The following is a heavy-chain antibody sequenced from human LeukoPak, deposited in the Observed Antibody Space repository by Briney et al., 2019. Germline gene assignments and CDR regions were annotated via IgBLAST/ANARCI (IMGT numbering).Heavy chain of an antibody. V-gene: IGHV3-73*01. CDR2: IRSKASNYAT. D-gene: IGHD3-3*02. CDR3: SSLADY. Sequence: GGSLRLSCAASGFTFSGSAMHWVRQASGKGLEWVGRIRSKASNYATAYAASVKGRFTISRDDSKNTAYLQMNSLKTEDAAVYYCSSLADYWGQGTLVTVSS. J-gene: IGHJ4*02. CDR1: GFTFSGSA.